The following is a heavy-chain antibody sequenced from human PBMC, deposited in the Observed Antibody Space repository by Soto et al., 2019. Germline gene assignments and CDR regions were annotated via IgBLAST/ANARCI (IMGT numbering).Heavy chain of an antibody. CDR3: ARAPHYDILTGYHGYNDYYYYYGMDV. J-gene: IGHJ6*02. V-gene: IGHV1-69*06. CDR1: GGTFSSYA. Sequence: QVQLVQSGAEVKKPGSSVKVSCKASGGTFSSYAISWVRQAPGQGLEWMGGIIPIFGTANYAQKFQGRVTITADKSTSTAYMELSSLRSEDTAVYYCARAPHYDILTGYHGYNDYYYYYGMDVWGQGTTVTVSS. CDR2: IIPIFGTA. D-gene: IGHD3-9*01.